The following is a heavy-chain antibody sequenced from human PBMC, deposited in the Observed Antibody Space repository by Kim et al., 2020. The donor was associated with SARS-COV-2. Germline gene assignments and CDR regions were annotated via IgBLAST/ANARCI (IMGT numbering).Heavy chain of an antibody. V-gene: IGHV3-33*01. Sequence: GGSLRLSCAASGFDFSRYGIHWVRQAPGKGLEWVAVIWCNGSKKYYADSVKGRFTISRDNSENKVYLQMNSLRVEDTAVYYCARERRPSGNLVTAASEFDSCGQATMATVYS. J-gene: IGHJ3*02. CDR1: GFDFSRYG. CDR2: IWCNGSKK. D-gene: IGHD2-21*02. CDR3: ARERRPSGNLVTAASEFDS.